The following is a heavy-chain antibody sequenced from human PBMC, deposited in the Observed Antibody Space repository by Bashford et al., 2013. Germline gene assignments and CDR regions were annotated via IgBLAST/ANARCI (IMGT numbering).Heavy chain of an antibody. D-gene: IGHD3-22*01. V-gene: IGHV3-33*02. Sequence: GSLRLSCAASGFAFKTSGMHWVRQAPGKGLEWVAIMCYDGTNKYYADSVKGRFTISRDTSTNTLFLQMNSLRVEDTAVYYCAREDSTGYSGLDYVGPGTLVHRLL. J-gene: IGHJ4*03. CDR2: MCYDGTNK. CDR1: GFAFKTSG. CDR3: AREDSTGYSGLDY.